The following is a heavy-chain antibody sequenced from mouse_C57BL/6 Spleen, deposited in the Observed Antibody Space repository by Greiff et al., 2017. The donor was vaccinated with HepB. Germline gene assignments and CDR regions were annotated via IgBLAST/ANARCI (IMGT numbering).Heavy chain of an antibody. Sequence: QLQQPGAELVRPGSSVKLSCKASGYTFTSYWMDWVKQRPGQGLEWIGNIYPSDSETHYNQKFKDKATLTVDKSSSTAYMQLSSLTSEDSAVYYCARSGYYYGSSPFDYWGQGTTLTVSS. CDR3: ARSGYYYGSSPFDY. J-gene: IGHJ2*01. CDR2: IYPSDSET. CDR1: GYTFTSYW. D-gene: IGHD1-1*01. V-gene: IGHV1-61*01.